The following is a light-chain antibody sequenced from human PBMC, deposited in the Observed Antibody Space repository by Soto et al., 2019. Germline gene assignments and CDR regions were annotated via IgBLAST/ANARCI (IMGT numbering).Light chain of an antibody. CDR2: DSS. CDR3: QQTDHFPHT. V-gene: IGKV1-12*01. CDR1: QGISNW. Sequence: DVQMTQSPSSVYASIGDTVTITCRESQGISNWLAWYQQKPGKAPNLLHYDSSNLQSEVPSRFSCSGSGTDFSLTISSLQPEDFASDYCQQTDHFPHTFGRGTKLEIK. J-gene: IGKJ2*01.